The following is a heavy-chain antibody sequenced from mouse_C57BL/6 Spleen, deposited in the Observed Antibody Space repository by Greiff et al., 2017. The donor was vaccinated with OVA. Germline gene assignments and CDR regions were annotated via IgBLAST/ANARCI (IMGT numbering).Heavy chain of an antibody. J-gene: IGHJ1*03. D-gene: IGHD3-3*01. CDR2: IWSDGST. Sequence: VKPVESGPGPVAPSQSLSITCPVSGFPFTRHGVTRVGQAPGKGLEWPVVIWSDGSTTYNSALKSRLSISKDNSKSQVFLKMNSLQTDDTAMYYCARHEGTNWYFDVWGTRTTVTVSS. V-gene: IGHV2-6-1*01. CDR1: GFPFTRHG. CDR3: ARHEGTNWYFDV.